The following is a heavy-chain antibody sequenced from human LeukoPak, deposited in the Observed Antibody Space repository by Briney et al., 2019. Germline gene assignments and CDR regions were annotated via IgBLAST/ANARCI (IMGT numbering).Heavy chain of an antibody. J-gene: IGHJ4*02. CDR1: GYTFTSYG. CDR3: ARALLLRGVMIGNDY. D-gene: IGHD3-10*01. CDR2: INAYNGNT. Sequence: ASVKVSCKASGYTFTSYGISWVRQAPGQGLEWMGCINAYNGNTNSAQKLQGRVTMTTDTSTSTAYMELRSLRSDDTAVYYCARALLLRGVMIGNDYWGQGTLVTVSS. V-gene: IGHV1-18*01.